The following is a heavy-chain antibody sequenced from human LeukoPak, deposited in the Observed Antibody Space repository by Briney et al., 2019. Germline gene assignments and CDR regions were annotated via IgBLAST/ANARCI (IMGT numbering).Heavy chain of an antibody. V-gene: IGHV4-59*01. Sequence: PPETLSLTCTVSGGSISSFYWNWIRQPPGKGLEWIGYIYHSGDTRYNPSLKSRVTISVDTSKSQFSLKLSSVTAADTAVYYCARGGYSGSDWTTWGQGTLVTVSS. CDR3: ARGGYSGSDWTT. J-gene: IGHJ5*02. CDR1: GGSISSFY. D-gene: IGHD5-12*01. CDR2: IYHSGDT.